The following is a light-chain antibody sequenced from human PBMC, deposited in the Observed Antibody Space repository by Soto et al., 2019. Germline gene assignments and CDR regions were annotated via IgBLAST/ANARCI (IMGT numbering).Light chain of an antibody. CDR3: QQRSNWPPLFT. CDR1: QSVRSTY. V-gene: IGKV3-11*01. J-gene: IGKJ3*01. CDR2: DAS. Sequence: EIVLTQSPGTLSLSPMERATLSCRATQSVRSTYLAWYQQKTGQAPRLLIHDASNRATGIPARFSGSGSGTDFTLTISSLEPEDFAVYYCQQRSNWPPLFTFGPGTKVDNK.